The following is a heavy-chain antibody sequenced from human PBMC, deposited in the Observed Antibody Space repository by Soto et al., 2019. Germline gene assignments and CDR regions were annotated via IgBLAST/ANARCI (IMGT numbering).Heavy chain of an antibody. J-gene: IGHJ6*02. CDR1: GFTFISYG. V-gene: IGHV3-30-3*01. D-gene: IGHD2-15*01. CDR3: ARAGLGYCSGGSCYGMDV. Sequence: GGSLRLSCAASGFTFISYGMHWVRQAPGKGLEWVAVISYDGGDKYYADSVKGRFTISRDNSKNTLYLQMNSLRAEDTAVYYCARAGLGYCSGGSCYGMDVWGQGTTLTVSS. CDR2: ISYDGGDK.